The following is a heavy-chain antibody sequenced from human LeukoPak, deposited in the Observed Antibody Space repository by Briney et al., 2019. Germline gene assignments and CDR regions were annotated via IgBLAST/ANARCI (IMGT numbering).Heavy chain of an antibody. Sequence: GGSLRPSCAASGFTFSSYAMHWVRQAPGKGLEWVAVISYDGSNKYYADSVKGRFTISRDNSKNTLYLQMNSLRAEDTAVYYCARDVDDYVWGSYQYWGQETLVTVSS. CDR1: GFTFSSYA. D-gene: IGHD3-16*02. CDR2: ISYDGSNK. J-gene: IGHJ4*02. V-gene: IGHV3-30-3*01. CDR3: ARDVDDYVWGSYQY.